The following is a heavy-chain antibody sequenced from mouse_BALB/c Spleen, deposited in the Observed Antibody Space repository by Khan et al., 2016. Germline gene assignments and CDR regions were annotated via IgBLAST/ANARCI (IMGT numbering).Heavy chain of an antibody. CDR3: ASRYYYGCSDY. D-gene: IGHD1-1*01. CDR2: INPDSSTI. J-gene: IGHJ2*01. CDR1: GFDFSRYW. V-gene: IGHV4-1*02. Sequence: EVQLQESGGGLVQPGGSLKLSCAATGFDFSRYWMSWVRQAPGKGLEWIGEINPDSSTINYTPSLKDKFIISRDNAKNTLYLQMSKVRSEDTALXCCASRYYYGCSDYWGQGTTLTVSS.